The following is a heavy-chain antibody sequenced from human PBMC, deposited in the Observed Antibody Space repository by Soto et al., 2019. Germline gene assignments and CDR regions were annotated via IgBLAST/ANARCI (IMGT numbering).Heavy chain of an antibody. V-gene: IGHV4-34*01. D-gene: IGHD3-10*01. CDR2: INHSGST. CDR3: ARRPNGSGSYYTDY. J-gene: IGHJ4*02. CDR1: GGSFSGYY. Sequence: SETLSLTCAVYGGSFSGYYWSWIRQPPGKGLEWIGEINHSGSTNYNPSLKSRVTISVDTSKNQFSLKLSSVTAADTAVYYCARRPNGSGSYYTDYWGQGTLVTVSS.